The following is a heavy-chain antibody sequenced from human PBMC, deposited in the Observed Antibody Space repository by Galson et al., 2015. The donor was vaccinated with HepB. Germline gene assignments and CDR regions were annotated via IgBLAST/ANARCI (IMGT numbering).Heavy chain of an antibody. V-gene: IGHV1-18*04. J-gene: IGHJ4*02. CDR2: ITTYNGNT. D-gene: IGHD5-18*01. CDR1: GYTFTTYG. CDR3: ARERCSFGYSAGFDF. Sequence: SVKVSCKASGYTFTTYGISWVRQAPGQGLEWLGWITTYNGNTNYAQSFQGRVTMTTDKSTSTAYMELRSLRSDDTAVYYCARERCSFGYSAGFDFWGQGTLVTVSS.